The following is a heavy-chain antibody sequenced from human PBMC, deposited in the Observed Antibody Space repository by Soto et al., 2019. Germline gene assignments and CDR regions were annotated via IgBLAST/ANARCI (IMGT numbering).Heavy chain of an antibody. CDR3: TTGATWYDYVWGSYRIDY. Sequence: EVQLVESGGGLVKPGGSLRLSCAASGFTFSNAWMSWVRQAPGKGLEWVGRIKSKTDGGTTDYAAPVKGRFTISRDDSKNTRYLQMNSLKTEDTAVYYCTTGATWYDYVWGSYRIDYWGQGTLVTVSS. D-gene: IGHD3-16*02. CDR1: GFTFSNAW. CDR2: IKSKTDGGTT. V-gene: IGHV3-15*01. J-gene: IGHJ4*02.